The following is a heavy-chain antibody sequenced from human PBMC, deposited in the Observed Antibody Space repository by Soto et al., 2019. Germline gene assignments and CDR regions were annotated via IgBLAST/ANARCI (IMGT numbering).Heavy chain of an antibody. J-gene: IGHJ5*02. CDR1: GYTFTNYG. CDR3: ARGVGSGSYYNQYNWFAP. Sequence: QVQLVQSGGEVKKPGASVKVSCKASGYTFTNYGISWVRQAPGQGLEWMGWINVYNGNTKYAQKVQGRVTMTTDTTTCTXXMELRSMRSDDTAVYYCARGVGSGSYYNQYNWFAPWGQGTLVTVSS. D-gene: IGHD3-10*01. CDR2: INVYNGNT. V-gene: IGHV1-18*01.